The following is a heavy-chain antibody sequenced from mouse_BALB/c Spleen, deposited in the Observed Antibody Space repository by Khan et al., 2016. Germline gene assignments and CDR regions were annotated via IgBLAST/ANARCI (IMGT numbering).Heavy chain of an antibody. Sequence: EVQLQESGPDLVKPSQSLSLTCTVTGYSISSGYSWHWIRQFPGNKLEWMAYIHYSGSTNYNPSLKSRISITRDTSKNQFFLQLISVTTEDTATYYCTRGEYYGSGYWGQGTPLTVSS. D-gene: IGHD1-1*01. J-gene: IGHJ2*01. CDR1: GYSISSGYS. V-gene: IGHV3-1*02. CDR2: IHYSGST. CDR3: TRGEYYGSGY.